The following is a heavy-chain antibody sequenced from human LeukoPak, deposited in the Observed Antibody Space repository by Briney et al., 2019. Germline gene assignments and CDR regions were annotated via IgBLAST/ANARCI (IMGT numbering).Heavy chain of an antibody. J-gene: IGHJ5*02. V-gene: IGHV5-51*01. Sequence: GESLKISCKGSGYSFTSYWLGWVRQMPGKGLEWMGIIYPGDSDTRYSPSFQGQVTISADKSINTAYLQWSSLKASDTAIYYCARLLRLGRNSFDPWGQGTLVTVSS. D-gene: IGHD6-19*01. CDR2: IYPGDSDT. CDR3: ARLLRLGRNSFDP. CDR1: GYSFTSYW.